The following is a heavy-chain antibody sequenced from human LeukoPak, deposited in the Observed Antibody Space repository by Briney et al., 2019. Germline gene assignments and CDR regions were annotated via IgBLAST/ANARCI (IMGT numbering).Heavy chain of an antibody. Sequence: GESLKISCKGSGYRFTNYWIGWVRQMPGKGLEWMGIIYPGDSETRYSPSFQGQVTISADKSISTAYLQWSSLKASDTAMYYCARRGGSGWYDYYYMDVWGKGTTVTISS. V-gene: IGHV5-51*01. D-gene: IGHD6-19*01. CDR1: GYRFTNYW. J-gene: IGHJ6*03. CDR2: IYPGDSET. CDR3: ARRGGSGWYDYYYMDV.